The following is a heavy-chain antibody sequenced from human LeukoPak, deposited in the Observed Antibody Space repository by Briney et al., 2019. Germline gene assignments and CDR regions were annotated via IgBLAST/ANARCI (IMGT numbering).Heavy chain of an antibody. D-gene: IGHD3-3*01. CDR2: ISDSGGST. V-gene: IGHV3-23*01. CDR3: ATEIGWSGLRDAFDI. CDR1: GFTFSSYA. J-gene: IGHJ3*02. Sequence: GGSLRLSCAASGFTFSSYAMSWVRQAPGKGLEWVSTISDSGGSTYYADSVKGRFTISRDNSKNTLYLQINSLRAEDTAVYFCATEIGWSGLRDAFDIWGQGAMVTVSS.